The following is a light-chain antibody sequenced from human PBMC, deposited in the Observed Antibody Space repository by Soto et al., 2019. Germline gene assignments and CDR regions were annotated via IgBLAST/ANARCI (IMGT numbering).Light chain of an antibody. CDR2: YVS. V-gene: IGLV2-14*03. J-gene: IGLJ1*01. CDR3: SSYTSSSTNYV. CDR1: SSDVGGYNY. Sequence: QSALTQPASVSGSPGQSITISCTGTSSDVGGYNYVSWYQQHPGKAPKLMIYYVSYRPSGVSNRFSGSKSGNTASLTISGLQAEDEADYYCSSYTSSSTNYVFGTGTKLTVL.